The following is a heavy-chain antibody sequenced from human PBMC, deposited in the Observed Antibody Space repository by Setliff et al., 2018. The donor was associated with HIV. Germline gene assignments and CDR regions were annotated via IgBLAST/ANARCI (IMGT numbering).Heavy chain of an antibody. Sequence: PGGSLRLSCAASGFTFSSYSMNWVRQPPGKGLEWIGNIHTSGTTKYNPSLNSRVTISVDTSKNQISLKLSSVTAADTAVYYCASHLPPYSGNFDYWGHGTLVTVSS. J-gene: IGHJ4*01. CDR3: ASHLPPYSGNFDY. D-gene: IGHD1-26*01. CDR2: IHTSGTT. V-gene: IGHV4-4*08. CDR1: GFTFSSYS.